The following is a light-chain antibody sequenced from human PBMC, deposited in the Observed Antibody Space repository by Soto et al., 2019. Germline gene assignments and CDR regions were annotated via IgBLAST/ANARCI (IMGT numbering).Light chain of an antibody. Sequence: QSVLTQPASVSGSPGQSITISCTGTSSDVGSYNLVSWYQQHPGKAPKLMIYEGSKRPSGVSNRFSGSKSGNTASLTISGLQVEDEADYYCFSYAGSSTYVVFGGGTKLTVL. CDR1: SSDVGSYNL. V-gene: IGLV2-23*01. CDR2: EGS. CDR3: FSYAGSSTYVV. J-gene: IGLJ2*01.